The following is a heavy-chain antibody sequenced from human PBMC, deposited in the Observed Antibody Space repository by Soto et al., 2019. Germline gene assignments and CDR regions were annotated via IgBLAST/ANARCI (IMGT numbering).Heavy chain of an antibody. D-gene: IGHD6-19*01. CDR2: IYYSGST. Sequence: QVQLQESGPGLVKPSETLSLTCTVSGGSISSYYWSWIRQPPGKGLEWIGYIYYSGSTNYNPSLKSRVTISVHTPKNQYSLKLSAVTAADTAVYYCARDLRAAVAVDAFDIWGQGTMGTVSS. J-gene: IGHJ3*02. CDR1: GGSISSYY. CDR3: ARDLRAAVAVDAFDI. V-gene: IGHV4-59*01.